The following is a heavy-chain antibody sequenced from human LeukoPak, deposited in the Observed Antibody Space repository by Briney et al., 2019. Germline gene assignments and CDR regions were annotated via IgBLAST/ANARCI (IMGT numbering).Heavy chain of an antibody. J-gene: IGHJ4*02. Sequence: SETLSLTCTVSGGSISSSSYYWTWIRQPLGKGLEWIGYLYYSGSTDYNPSLKSRVTISVDTSKSHFSLKLRSVTAADTAVYYCARAGSGYSFDYWGQGTLVTVS. CDR3: ARAGSGYSFDY. V-gene: IGHV4-61*01. D-gene: IGHD5-12*01. CDR1: GGSISSSSYY. CDR2: LYYSGST.